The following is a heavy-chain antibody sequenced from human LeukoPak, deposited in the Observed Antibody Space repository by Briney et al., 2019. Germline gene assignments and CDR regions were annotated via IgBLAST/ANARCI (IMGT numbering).Heavy chain of an antibody. CDR1: GFTFSSYS. CDR2: ISSSSSYI. CDR3: AGQSRLGYCSGGSCYSQPFDP. D-gene: IGHD2-15*01. V-gene: IGHV3-21*01. Sequence: PGGSLRLSCAASGFTFSSYSMNWVHQAPGKGLEWVSSISSSSSYIYYADSVKGRFTISRDSAKNSLYLQMDSLRAEDTAVYYCAGQSRLGYCSGGSCYSQPFDPWGQGTLVTVSS. J-gene: IGHJ5*02.